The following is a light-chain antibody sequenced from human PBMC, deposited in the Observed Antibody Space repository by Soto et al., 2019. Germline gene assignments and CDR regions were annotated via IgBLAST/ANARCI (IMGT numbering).Light chain of an antibody. J-gene: IGKJ1*01. CDR3: QQYDNLPPWT. CDR2: GAS. V-gene: IGKV3-15*01. Sequence: EIVMTQSPATLSVSPGERATLSCKASQSVGTYLAWYQQKPGQAPRLLIYGASTRDTGVPARFSGGGSGTEFTITISSLQSEDFAIYHCQQYDNLPPWTFGQGTKVEIK. CDR1: QSVGTY.